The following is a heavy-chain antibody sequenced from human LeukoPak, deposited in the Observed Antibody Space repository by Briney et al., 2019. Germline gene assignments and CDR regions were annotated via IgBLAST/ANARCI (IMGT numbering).Heavy chain of an antibody. J-gene: IGHJ4*02. D-gene: IGHD2-15*01. CDR1: GYSFSTYW. Sequence: GESLKISCAVSGYSFSTYWVAWERRLPGKGLEWMGIIYPADSHTSYSPSLQGQVTISADKSITTADLQWSSLKASDTAMYYCARTYCSGGSCLIDYWGQGTLVTVSS. V-gene: IGHV5-51*01. CDR3: ARTYCSGGSCLIDY. CDR2: IYPADSHT.